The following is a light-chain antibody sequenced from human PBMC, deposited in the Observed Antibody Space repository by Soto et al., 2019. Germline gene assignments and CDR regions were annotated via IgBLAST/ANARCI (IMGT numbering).Light chain of an antibody. CDR3: QQYGSSPRT. Sequence: IVLTQSPGTLSLSPGERATLSCRASQSVSSNYLAWYQQKPGQAPRLLIYGASSRATGIPDRFSGSGSGTDFTLSISRLESEDFAVYYCQQYGSSPRTLGQGTKVDIK. CDR1: QSVSSNY. CDR2: GAS. J-gene: IGKJ1*01. V-gene: IGKV3-20*01.